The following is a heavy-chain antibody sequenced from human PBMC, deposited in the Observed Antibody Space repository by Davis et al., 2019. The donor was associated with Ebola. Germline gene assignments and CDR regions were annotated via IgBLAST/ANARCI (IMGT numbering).Heavy chain of an antibody. CDR3: ARDGESYDY. CDR1: GVSIGSSGYY. Sequence: MPSETLSLTCTVSGVSIGSSGYYWGYIRQPPGKGLEWIGSIYSSGSTYYNPSLKGRVTMSVDTSKNQFSLKLRSVTAADTAVYYCARDGESYDYWGQGTLVTVSS. V-gene: IGHV4-39*07. J-gene: IGHJ4*02. D-gene: IGHD2-8*01. CDR2: IYSSGST.